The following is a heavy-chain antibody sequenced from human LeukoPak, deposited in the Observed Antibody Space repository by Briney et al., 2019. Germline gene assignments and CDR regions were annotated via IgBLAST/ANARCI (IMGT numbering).Heavy chain of an antibody. D-gene: IGHD5/OR15-5a*01. J-gene: IGHJ4*02. CDR3: ASSFYDLLVYFDY. V-gene: IGHV1-46*01. Sequence: FQGRVTLTRDMSTSTVYMELSSLRSEDTAVYYCASSFYDLLVYFDYWGQGTLVTVSS.